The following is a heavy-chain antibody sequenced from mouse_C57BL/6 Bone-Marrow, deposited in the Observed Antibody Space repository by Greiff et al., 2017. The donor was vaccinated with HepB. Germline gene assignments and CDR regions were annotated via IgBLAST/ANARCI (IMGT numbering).Heavy chain of an antibody. CDR3: ARVDYYGSSSYAMDY. CDR2: IYPGSGST. CDR1: GYTFTSYW. V-gene: IGHV1-55*01. Sequence: QVQLQQPGAELVKPGASVKMSCKASGYTFTSYWITWVKQRPGQGLEWIGDIYPGSGSTNYNEKFKSKATLTVDTSSSTAYMQLSILTSEDSAVYYCARVDYYGSSSYAMDYWGQGTSVTVSS. J-gene: IGHJ4*01. D-gene: IGHD1-1*01.